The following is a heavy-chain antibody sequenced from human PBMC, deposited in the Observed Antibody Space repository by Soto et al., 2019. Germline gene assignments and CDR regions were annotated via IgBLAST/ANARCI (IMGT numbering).Heavy chain of an antibody. CDR1: GLTFDTYA. CDR3: AKGLTGFGVTHFDY. CDR2: IDRISSRT. D-gene: IGHD3-9*01. V-gene: IGHV3-23*05. Sequence: PGGSLRLSCAVSGLTFDTYAMSWVRQAPGKGLEWVSTIDRISSRTHYADSVKGRFTISRDNSKNTLYLQTNSLRVEDTAVYYCAKGLTGFGVTHFDYWRQGTLVTVYS. J-gene: IGHJ4*02.